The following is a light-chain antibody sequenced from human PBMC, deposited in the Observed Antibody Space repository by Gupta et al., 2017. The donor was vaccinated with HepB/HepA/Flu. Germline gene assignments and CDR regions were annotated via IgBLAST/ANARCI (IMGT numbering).Light chain of an antibody. V-gene: IGLV1-40*01. J-gene: IGLJ2*01. CDR2: GNS. CDR3: QSYDSSLSGGV. Sequence: QSVLTQPPSVSGAPGQRVTISCTGSSSNIGAGYDVHWYQQLPGTAPKLLIYGNSKRPSGVPDRFSGSKSGTSASLASTGLQAEDEADYYCQSYDSSLSGGVFGGGTKLTVL. CDR1: SSNIGAGYD.